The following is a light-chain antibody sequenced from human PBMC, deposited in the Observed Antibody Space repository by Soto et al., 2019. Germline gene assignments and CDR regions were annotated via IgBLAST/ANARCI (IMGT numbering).Light chain of an antibody. CDR3: QQRSNWPLT. J-gene: IGKJ4*01. Sequence: EIVLTQSPATLSLSPVERATLSCRASQSVSSYLSWYQQKPGQAPRLLIYDASNRATGIPARFSGSGSGTDFTLTISSLEPEDFAVYYCQQRSNWPLTFGGGTKVDI. CDR1: QSVSSY. V-gene: IGKV3-11*01. CDR2: DAS.